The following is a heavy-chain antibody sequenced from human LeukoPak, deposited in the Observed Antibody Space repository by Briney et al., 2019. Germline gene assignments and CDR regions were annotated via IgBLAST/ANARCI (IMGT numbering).Heavy chain of an antibody. V-gene: IGHV3-48*04. CDR3: ARGAGYYDILAGYHNGESPGDFDY. D-gene: IGHD3-9*01. CDR2: IGSSSNPI. CDR1: GFTFSTYN. Sequence: GGSLRLSCAASGFTFSTYNMNWVRQSPGKGLEWLSFIGSSSNPIYYADSVRGRFTISRDNAKNTLYLQMNSLRAEDTAVYYCARGAGYYDILAGYHNGESPGDFDYWGQGTLVTVSS. J-gene: IGHJ4*02.